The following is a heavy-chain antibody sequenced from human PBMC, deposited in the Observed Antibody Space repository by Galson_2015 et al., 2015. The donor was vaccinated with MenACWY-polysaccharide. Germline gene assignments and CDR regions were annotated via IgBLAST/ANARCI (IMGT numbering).Heavy chain of an antibody. D-gene: IGHD3-10*01. CDR2: IIPVFETS. J-gene: IGHJ4*02. V-gene: IGHV1-69*06. CDR3: ARVPFRELTMVRGPLDY. Sequence: SVKVSCKASGDSFSSFGVSWVRQAPGQGLEWMGGIIPVFETSTYAQKFQGRVTISADKSTTTTFMEVTSLTSEDTAVYYCARVPFRELTMVRGPLDYWGQGTPVTVSS. CDR1: GDSFSSFG.